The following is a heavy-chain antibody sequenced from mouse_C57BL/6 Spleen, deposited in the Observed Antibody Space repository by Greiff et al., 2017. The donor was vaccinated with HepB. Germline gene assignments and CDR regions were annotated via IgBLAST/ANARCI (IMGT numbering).Heavy chain of an antibody. CDR1: GYSITSGYY. CDR3: AREEDYYGSSYAWFAY. CDR2: ISYDGSN. Sequence: EVQLVESGPGLVKPSQSLSLTCSVTGYSITSGYYWNWIRQFPGNKLEWMGYISYDGSNNYNPSLKNRISITRDTSKNQFFLKLNSVTTEDTATYYCAREEDYYGSSYAWFAYWGQGTLVTVSA. V-gene: IGHV3-6*01. D-gene: IGHD1-1*01. J-gene: IGHJ3*01.